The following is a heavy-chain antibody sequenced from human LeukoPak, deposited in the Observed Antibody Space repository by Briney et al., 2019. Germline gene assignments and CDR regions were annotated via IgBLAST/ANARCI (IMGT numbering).Heavy chain of an antibody. D-gene: IGHD4-17*01. J-gene: IGHJ4*02. V-gene: IGHV3-33*01. CDR3: ARVKRIRHDYGDPPFY. CDR2: IWYDGSNK. Sequence: GGSLRLSCAASGFTFSSYGMHWVRQAPGKGLEWVAVIWYDGSNKYYADSVKGRFTISRDNSKNTLYLQMNSLRAEDTAVYYCARVKRIRHDYGDPPFYWGQGTLVTVSS. CDR1: GFTFSSYG.